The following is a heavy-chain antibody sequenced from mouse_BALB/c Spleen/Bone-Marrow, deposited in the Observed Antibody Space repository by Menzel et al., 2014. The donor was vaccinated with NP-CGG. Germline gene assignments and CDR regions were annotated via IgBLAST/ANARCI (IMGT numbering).Heavy chain of an antibody. CDR2: ISTYYGDA. V-gene: IGHV1S137*01. CDR1: GYTFTDYA. D-gene: IGHD2-1*01. Sequence: VQLQQSGAELVRPGVSVKISCKGSGYTFTDYAMHWVKQSHAKSLEWIGVISTYYGDASYDQKFKGKATMTVDKSSSTAYMELARLTSEDSAIYCCASGNYYYAMDYWGQGTSVTVSS. J-gene: IGHJ4*01. CDR3: ASGNYYYAMDY.